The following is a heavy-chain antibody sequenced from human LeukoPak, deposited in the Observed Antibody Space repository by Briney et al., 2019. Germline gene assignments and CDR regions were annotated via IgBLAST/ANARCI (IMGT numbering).Heavy chain of an antibody. CDR1: GFTFSSYA. V-gene: IGHV3-23*01. D-gene: IGHD3-22*01. CDR3: AKDFFYYDSSGYPVVAFDI. Sequence: GGSLRLSCAASGFTFSSYAMSWVRQAPGKGLEWVSAISGSGGSIYYADSVKGRFTISRDNSKNTLYLQMNSLRAEDTAVYYCAKDFFYYDSSGYPVVAFDIWGQGTMVTVSS. J-gene: IGHJ3*02. CDR2: ISGSGGSI.